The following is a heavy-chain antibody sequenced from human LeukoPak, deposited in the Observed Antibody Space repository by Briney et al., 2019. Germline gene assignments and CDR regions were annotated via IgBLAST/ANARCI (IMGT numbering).Heavy chain of an antibody. CDR1: GFTFSKAW. CDR2: IRYDGSNK. V-gene: IGHV3-30*02. D-gene: IGHD6-19*01. J-gene: IGHJ4*02. CDR3: ANSKAVAGTFDY. Sequence: GGSLRLSCAASGFTFSKAWMSWVRQAPGKGLEWVAFIRYDGSNKYYADSVKGRFTISRDNSKNTLYLQMNSLRAEDTAVYYCANSKAVAGTFDYWGQGTLVTVSS.